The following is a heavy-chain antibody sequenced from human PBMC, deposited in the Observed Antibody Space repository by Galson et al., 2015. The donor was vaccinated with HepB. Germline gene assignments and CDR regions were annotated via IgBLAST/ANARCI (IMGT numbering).Heavy chain of an antibody. CDR2: ISYAGSNK. V-gene: IGHV3-30*04. J-gene: IGHJ4*02. CDR1: GFTFSSYA. D-gene: IGHD3-22*01. Sequence: SLRLSCAASGFTFSSYAMHWVRQAPGKGLEWVAVISYAGSNKYYADSVKGRFTISRDNSKNTLYLQMNSLRAEDTAVYYCARGGTYYYDSSGYLGKYYFDYWGQGTLVTVSS. CDR3: ARGGTYYYDSSGYLGKYYFDY.